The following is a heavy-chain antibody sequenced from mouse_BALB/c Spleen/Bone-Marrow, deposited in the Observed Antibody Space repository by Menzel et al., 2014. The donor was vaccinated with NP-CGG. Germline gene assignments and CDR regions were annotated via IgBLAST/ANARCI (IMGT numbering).Heavy chain of an antibody. V-gene: IGHV2-6-5*01. J-gene: IGHJ4*01. D-gene: IGHD2-3*01. CDR3: AKHGRGLLRNAMDY. Sequence: VKLMESGPGLVAPSQSLSITCTVSGFSLTDYGVSWIRQPPGKGLEWLGVIWGGGNTYYNSTLKSRLSISKDNSMSQVFLKMNSLQTDDTAMYYCAKHGRGLLRNAMDYWGQGTSVTVSS. CDR2: IWGGGNT. CDR1: GFSLTDYG.